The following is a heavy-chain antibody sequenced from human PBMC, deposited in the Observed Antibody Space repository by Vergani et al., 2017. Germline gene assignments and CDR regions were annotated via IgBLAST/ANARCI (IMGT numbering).Heavy chain of an antibody. CDR1: GFTFSDHY. Sequence: EVQLVESGGGLVQPGGSLRLSCAASGFTFSDHYMDWVRQAPGKGLEWVGRIRSKANSYATAYASSVKGRFTISRDDSKNTAYLQMNSLKTEDTAVYYCTTATPRGRLRDAFDIWGQGTMVTVSS. J-gene: IGHJ3*02. CDR3: TTATPRGRLRDAFDI. V-gene: IGHV3-73*01. CDR2: IRSKANSYAT. D-gene: IGHD5-12*01.